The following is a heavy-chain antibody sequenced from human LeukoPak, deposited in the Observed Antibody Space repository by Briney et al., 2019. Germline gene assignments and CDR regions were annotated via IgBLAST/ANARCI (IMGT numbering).Heavy chain of an antibody. Sequence: PGGSLRLSCAASGFTFNKAWMSWVRLAPGKGLEWVGRIKNKGDGGTTDYAAPVKGRFTVSRDDSKSTLYLQMNSLKTEDTAVYYCTTSGTPFEYWGQGTLVTVSS. J-gene: IGHJ4*02. CDR2: IKNKGDGGTT. CDR1: GFTFNKAW. CDR3: TTSGTPFEY. D-gene: IGHD3-10*01. V-gene: IGHV3-15*01.